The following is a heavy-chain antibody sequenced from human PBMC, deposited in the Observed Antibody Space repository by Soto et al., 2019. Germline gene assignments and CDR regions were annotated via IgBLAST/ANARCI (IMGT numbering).Heavy chain of an antibody. D-gene: IGHD6-13*01. J-gene: IGHJ4*02. CDR1: GGSISSYY. CDR3: ARDFPYSSSWYAGFDY. CDR2: IYTSEST. Sequence: SETLSLTCTVSGGSISSYYWSWIRQPAGKGLEWIGRIYTSESTNYNPSLKSRVTMSVDTSKNQFSLKLSSVTAADTAVYYCARDFPYSSSWYAGFDYWGQGTLVTVSS. V-gene: IGHV4-4*07.